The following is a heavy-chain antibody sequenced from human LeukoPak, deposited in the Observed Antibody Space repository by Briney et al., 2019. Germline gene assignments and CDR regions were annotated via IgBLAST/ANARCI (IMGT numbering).Heavy chain of an antibody. CDR2: LYSAGAT. V-gene: IGHV3-53*01. Sequence: PGGSLRLSCTASGVTVSSNYMTWVRQAPEKGLEWVSILYSAGATYYADSVGGRFTITRDTSKNTLNLQMNSLRADDTAIYYCASGEVGVRKFYSDPFHHWGQGTLVTVSS. D-gene: IGHD2-15*01. CDR3: ASGEVGVRKFYSDPFHH. CDR1: GVTVSSNY. J-gene: IGHJ4*02.